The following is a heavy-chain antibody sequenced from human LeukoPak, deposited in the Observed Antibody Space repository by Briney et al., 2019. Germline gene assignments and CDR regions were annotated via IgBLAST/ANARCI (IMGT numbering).Heavy chain of an antibody. J-gene: IGHJ3*02. V-gene: IGHV3-23*01. CDR3: ARDLRPYSGYDNLAFDI. D-gene: IGHD5-12*01. CDR1: GFTFSSYA. CDR2: ISGSGGST. Sequence: GGSLRLSCAASGFTFSSYAMSWVRQAPGKGLEWVSAISGSGGSTYYADSVKGRFTISRDNSKNTLYLQMNSLRPEDTAVYYCARDLRPYSGYDNLAFDIWGQGTMVTVSS.